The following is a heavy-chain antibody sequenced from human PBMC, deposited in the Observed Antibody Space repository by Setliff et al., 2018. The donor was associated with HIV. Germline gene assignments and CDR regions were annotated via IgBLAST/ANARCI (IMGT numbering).Heavy chain of an antibody. CDR3: ARGKQWLPHVY. CDR1: GGSFSGYY. J-gene: IGHJ4*02. CDR2: INHSGST. D-gene: IGHD6-19*01. Sequence: SETLSLTCAVYGGSFSGYYWTWIRQPPGKGLEWIGEINHSGSTNYNPSLQSRVTISIDTFKNQFSLNMSSVTAAYTAVYYCARGKQWLPHVYWGQGTLVTVSS. V-gene: IGHV4-34*01.